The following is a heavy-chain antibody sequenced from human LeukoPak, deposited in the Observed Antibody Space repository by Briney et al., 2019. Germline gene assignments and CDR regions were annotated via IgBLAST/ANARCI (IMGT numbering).Heavy chain of an antibody. V-gene: IGHV3-7*01. D-gene: IGHD1-26*01. CDR2: IKQDGSEK. CDR3: ARAWGSYYAWGAFDI. J-gene: IGHJ3*02. CDR1: GFTFDDYG. Sequence: GGSLRLSCAASGFTFDDYGMSWVRQAPGKGLEWVANIKQDGSEKYYVDSVKGRFTISRDNAKNSLYLQMNSLRAEDTAVYYCARAWGSYYAWGAFDIWGQGTMVTVSS.